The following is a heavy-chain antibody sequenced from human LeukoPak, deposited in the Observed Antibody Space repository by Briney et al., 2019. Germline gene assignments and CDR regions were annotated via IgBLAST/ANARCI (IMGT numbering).Heavy chain of an antibody. J-gene: IGHJ5*02. CDR1: GYTFTGYY. CDR3: ARSPTYSSSWFDP. D-gene: IGHD6-6*01. CDR2: ISAYNGNT. Sequence: VASVKVSCKASGYTFTGYYMHWVRQAPGQGLEWMGWISAYNGNTNYAQKLQGRVTMTTDTSTSTAYMELRSLRSDDTAVYYCARSPTYSSSWFDPWGQGTLVTVSS. V-gene: IGHV1-18*04.